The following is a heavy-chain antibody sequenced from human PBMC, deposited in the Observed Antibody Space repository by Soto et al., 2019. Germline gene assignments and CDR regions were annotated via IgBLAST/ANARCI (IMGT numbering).Heavy chain of an antibody. V-gene: IGHV4-59*01. CDR2: IYYSGST. CDR3: ARAKDAGLRYYYYYYGMDV. Sequence: QVQLQESGPGLVKPSETLSLTCTVSGGSISSYYWSWIRQPPGKGLEWIGYIYYSGSTNYNPSLKSLVTISVDTSKNQFALKLSSVTAADTAVYYCARAKDAGLRYYYYYYGMDVWGQGTTVTVSS. CDR1: GGSISSYY. J-gene: IGHJ6*02. D-gene: IGHD2-15*01.